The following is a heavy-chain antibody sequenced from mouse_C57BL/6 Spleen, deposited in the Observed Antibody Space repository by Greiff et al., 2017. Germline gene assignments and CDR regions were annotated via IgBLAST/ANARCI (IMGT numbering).Heavy chain of an antibody. Sequence: QVQLQQPGAELVRPGTSVKLSCKASGYTFTSYWMHWVKQRPGQGLEWIGVIDPSDSYTNYNQKFKGKATLTVDTSSSTAYMQLSSLTSEDSAVYYCAREDGYSVDYWGQGTTLTVSS. D-gene: IGHD2-3*01. J-gene: IGHJ2*01. CDR1: GYTFTSYW. CDR3: AREDGYSVDY. V-gene: IGHV1-59*01. CDR2: IDPSDSYT.